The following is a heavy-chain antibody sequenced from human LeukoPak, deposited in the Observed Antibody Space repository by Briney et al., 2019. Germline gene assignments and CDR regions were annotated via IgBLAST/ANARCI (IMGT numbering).Heavy chain of an antibody. Sequence: SETLSLACSVSGGSISSGTYYWGWIRQPPGKGLEWIGSIHYSGSTYYNPSLMSRVTIFVDTSKNQFSLKLSFVTAADTALYYCARYCSRTNCSAFDYWGQGTLVTVSS. D-gene: IGHD2-2*01. CDR2: IHYSGST. CDR1: GGSISSGTYY. V-gene: IGHV4-39*01. J-gene: IGHJ4*02. CDR3: ARYCSRTNCSAFDY.